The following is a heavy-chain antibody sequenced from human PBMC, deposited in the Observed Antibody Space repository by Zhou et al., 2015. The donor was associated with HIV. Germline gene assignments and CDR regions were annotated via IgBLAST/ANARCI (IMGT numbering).Heavy chain of an antibody. D-gene: IGHD4-23*01. V-gene: IGHV3-43D*03. CDR1: GFTLDDYA. CDR2: IGWDGSST. Sequence: DVQMVESGGRVVQPGGSLRLSCVVSGFTLDDYAMHWVRQRPGKGLEWVALIGWDGSSTYYGDSVKGRFTISRDNSKHPLYLQMNSLRAEDTALYYCAKQIDVNSGLDYWGQGTLVTVSS. CDR3: AKQIDVNSGLDY. J-gene: IGHJ4*02.